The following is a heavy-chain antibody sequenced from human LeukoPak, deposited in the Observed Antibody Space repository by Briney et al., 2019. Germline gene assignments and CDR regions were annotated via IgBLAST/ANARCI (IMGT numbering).Heavy chain of an antibody. CDR1: GFTFSNAW. V-gene: IGHV3-15*01. Sequence: GGSLRLSCAASGFTFSNAWMTWVRQAPGKGLEWVGRIKSKTDGGTTDYAAPVKGRFTISRDDSKNTLYLQMNSLRAEDTAVYYCSRRVYYDSTGYLPFDYWGQGTLVTASS. CDR3: SRRVYYDSTGYLPFDY. J-gene: IGHJ4*02. CDR2: IKSKTDGGTT. D-gene: IGHD3-22*01.